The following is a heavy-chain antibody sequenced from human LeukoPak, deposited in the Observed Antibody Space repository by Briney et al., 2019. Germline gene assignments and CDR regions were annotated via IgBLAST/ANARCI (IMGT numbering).Heavy chain of an antibody. Sequence: GGSLRLSCAASGFTFSSYSMNWVRQAPGKGLEWVSSISSSSSYIYYADSVKGRFTISRDNAKNSLYLQMNSLRAEDTAVYYCAKSKIGREILINDAFDLWGQGTMVTVAS. V-gene: IGHV3-21*04. CDR2: ISSSSSYI. J-gene: IGHJ3*01. D-gene: IGHD3-10*01. CDR1: GFTFSSYS. CDR3: AKSKIGREILINDAFDL.